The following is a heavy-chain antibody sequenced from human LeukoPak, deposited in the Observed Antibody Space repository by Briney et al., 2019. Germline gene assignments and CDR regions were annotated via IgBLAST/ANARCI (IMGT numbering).Heavy chain of an antibody. CDR1: GFTFDDYA. J-gene: IGHJ4*02. CDR3: ARVFEVGLYYFDY. D-gene: IGHD2-21*01. Sequence: GRSLRLSCAASGFTFDDYAMNWVRQAPGKGLEWVSSISSSSSYIYYADSVKGRFTISRDNAKNSLYLQMNSLRAEDTAVYYCARVFEVGLYYFDYWGQGTLVTVSS. V-gene: IGHV3-21*01. CDR2: ISSSSSYI.